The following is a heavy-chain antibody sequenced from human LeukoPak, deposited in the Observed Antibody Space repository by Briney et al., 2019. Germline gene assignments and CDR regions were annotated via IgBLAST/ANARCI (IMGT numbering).Heavy chain of an antibody. D-gene: IGHD1-26*01. CDR3: ARDQGNGGSYYSVRSDY. J-gene: IGHJ4*02. CDR1: GGSISSYY. V-gene: IGHV4-59*12. Sequence: PSETLSLTCTVSGGSISSYYWSWIRQAPGKGLEWIGSIYQSGSTYYNPSLKSRVTISVDTSKNQFSLKLSSVTAADTAVYYCARDQGNGGSYYSVRSDYWGQGTLVTVSS. CDR2: IYQSGST.